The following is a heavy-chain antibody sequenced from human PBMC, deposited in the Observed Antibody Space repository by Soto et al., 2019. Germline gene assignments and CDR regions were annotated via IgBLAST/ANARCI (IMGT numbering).Heavy chain of an antibody. CDR2: INPNSGGT. CDR3: ARGTGYSYGSTYYFDY. CDR1: GYTFTGYY. V-gene: IGHV1-2*02. D-gene: IGHD5-18*01. Sequence: ASVKVSCKASGYTFTGYYMHWVRQAPGQGLEWMGWINPNSGGTNYAQKFQGRVTMTRDTSISTAYMELSRLRSDDTAVYYCARGTGYSYGSTYYFDYWGQGTLVTV. J-gene: IGHJ4*02.